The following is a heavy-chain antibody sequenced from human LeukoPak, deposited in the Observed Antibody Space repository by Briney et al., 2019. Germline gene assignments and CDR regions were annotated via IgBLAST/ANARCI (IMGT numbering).Heavy chain of an antibody. Sequence: SETLSLTCAVYGGSFSGYYWSWLRQPPGKGLEWIGEINHSGSTNYNPSLKSRVTISVDTSKNQFSLKLSSVTAADTAVYYCARVFRGGSYNWFDPWGQGTLVTVSS. V-gene: IGHV4-34*01. CDR2: INHSGST. CDR1: GGSFSGYY. J-gene: IGHJ5*02. CDR3: ARVFRGGSYNWFDP. D-gene: IGHD1-26*01.